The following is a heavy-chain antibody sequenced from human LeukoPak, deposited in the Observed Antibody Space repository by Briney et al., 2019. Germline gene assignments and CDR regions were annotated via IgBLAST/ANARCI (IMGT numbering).Heavy chain of an antibody. CDR1: GFTFSNYW. D-gene: IGHD3-10*01. Sequence: GGSLRLSCAASGFTFSNYWTSWVRQAPGKGLEWVSTISGSGSTTYYGDSVKGRFTISRDNSENTLYLHMNSLTAEDTAEYYCAKDLGGSGTYYWSAFDIWGQGTMVTVSS. J-gene: IGHJ3*02. CDR2: ISGSGSTT. CDR3: AKDLGGSGTYYWSAFDI. V-gene: IGHV3-23*01.